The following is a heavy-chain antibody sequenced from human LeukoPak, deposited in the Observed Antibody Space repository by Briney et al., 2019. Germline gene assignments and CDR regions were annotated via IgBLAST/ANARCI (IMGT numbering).Heavy chain of an antibody. J-gene: IGHJ4*02. V-gene: IGHV3-30*18. D-gene: IGHD3-3*01. CDR2: ISYDGKNK. Sequence: GGSLRLSCAASGFLFSNYAMHWVRQAPGRGLEWVAVISYDGKNKFYADSVKGRFAISRHNSGNTLYLQMTSLRSEDTAVYFCAKEIRRKTFGVVTAFDYWGQGTLVTVSS. CDR3: AKEIRRKTFGVVTAFDY. CDR1: GFLFSNYA.